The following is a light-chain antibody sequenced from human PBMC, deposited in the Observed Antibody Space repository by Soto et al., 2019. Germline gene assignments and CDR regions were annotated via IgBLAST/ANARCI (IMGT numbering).Light chain of an antibody. J-gene: IGKJ4*01. Sequence: DIQMTQSPSSLSASVGDRVTITCQASQDISNHLNWYQQKPGKAPKLLIFDASSVEGGVPSRFSGSGSGTHFTFTIHSMKAGDIATYFCQKYGDLPLTFGGGTKV. CDR2: DAS. CDR3: QKYGDLPLT. V-gene: IGKV1-33*01. CDR1: QDISNH.